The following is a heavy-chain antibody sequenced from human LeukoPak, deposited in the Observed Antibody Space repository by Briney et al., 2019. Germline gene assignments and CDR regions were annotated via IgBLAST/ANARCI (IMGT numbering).Heavy chain of an antibody. CDR3: ARDLGDGSNYGHFDY. V-gene: IGHV4-39*07. D-gene: IGHD5-24*01. CDR1: GGSISSSSYY. J-gene: IGHJ4*02. CDR2: IYYSGST. Sequence: PSETLSLTCTVSGGSISSSSYYWGWIRQPPGRGLEWIGSIYYSGSTYYNPSLKSRVTISVDTSKNQSSLKLSSVTAADTAVYYCARDLGDGSNYGHFDYWGQGTLVTVSS.